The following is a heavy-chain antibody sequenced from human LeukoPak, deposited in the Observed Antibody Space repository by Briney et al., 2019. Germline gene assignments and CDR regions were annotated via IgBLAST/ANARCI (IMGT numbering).Heavy chain of an antibody. CDR1: GGSISGDH. J-gene: IGHJ6*03. V-gene: IGHV4-59*01. CDR3: AGQGSSESSRYYMDV. D-gene: IGHD6-6*01. CDR2: IYYSGST. Sequence: SETLSLTCTVSGGSISGDHWSWIRQPPGKGLEWIGYIYYSGSTNYNPSLKSRVTISVDTSKNQFSLKLSTVTAADTAVYYCAGQGSSESSRYYMDVWGKGTTVTVSS.